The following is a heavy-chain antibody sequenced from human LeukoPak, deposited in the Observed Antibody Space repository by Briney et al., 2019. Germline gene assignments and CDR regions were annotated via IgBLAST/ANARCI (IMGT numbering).Heavy chain of an antibody. CDR1: GYTFTGYN. J-gene: IGHJ4*02. D-gene: IGHD2-15*01. CDR2: FNPNSGGT. V-gene: IGHV1-2*06. CDR3: ARDGGSGGSPLQFTPDY. Sequence: ASVKVSCKASGYTFTGYNMHWVRQAPGQGLEWMGRFNPNSGGTNYAQKFQGRVTMTRDTSISTAYMELGRLRSDDTAVYYCARDGGSGGSPLQFTPDYWGQGTLVTVSS.